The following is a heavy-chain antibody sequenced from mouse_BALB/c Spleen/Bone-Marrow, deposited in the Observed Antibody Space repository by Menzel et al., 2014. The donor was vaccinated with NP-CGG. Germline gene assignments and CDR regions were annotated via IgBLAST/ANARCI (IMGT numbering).Heavy chain of an antibody. Sequence: VQLQQSGAELVKPGASVKLSCTASGFNIKATYMHWVKQRPEQGLEWIGRIDPANGYTNYAPKFQGKATITADTSSNTAYLQLSSLTSEDSAVYYCASKKNYYAIDYWGQGTSVTVSS. CDR1: GFNIKATY. J-gene: IGHJ4*01. V-gene: IGHV14-3*02. CDR2: IDPANGYT. CDR3: ASKKNYYAIDY.